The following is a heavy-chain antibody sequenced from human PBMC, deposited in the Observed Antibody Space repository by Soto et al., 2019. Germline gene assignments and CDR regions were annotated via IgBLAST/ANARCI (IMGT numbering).Heavy chain of an antibody. Sequence: SETLYLTCTVSGGSFSSYYWSWIRQPPGKGLEWIGYIYYSGSTNYNPSLKSRVTISVDTSKNQFSLKLSSVTAADTAVYYCARHSTTTVTTLRGQKKRPYYYYYMDVWGKGTTVTVSS. D-gene: IGHD4-17*01. CDR2: IYYSGST. V-gene: IGHV4-59*08. J-gene: IGHJ6*03. CDR1: GGSFSSYY. CDR3: ARHSTTTVTTLRGQKKRPYYYYYMDV.